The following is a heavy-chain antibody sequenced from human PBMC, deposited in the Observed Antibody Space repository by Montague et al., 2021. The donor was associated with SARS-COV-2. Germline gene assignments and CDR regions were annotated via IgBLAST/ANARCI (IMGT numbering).Heavy chain of an antibody. J-gene: IGHJ4*02. D-gene: IGHD3-10*01. CDR1: GFPFSSYA. CDR3: SGGLLWFGELGY. CDR2: ISYDGSNK. V-gene: IGHV3-30*04. Sequence: SLSLSCSASGFPFSSYAMHWVRQAPGKGLEWVAVISYDGSNKYYADSVKGRFTISRDNSKNTLYLQMNSLRAEDTAVYYCSGGLLWFGELGYWGQGTLVTVSS.